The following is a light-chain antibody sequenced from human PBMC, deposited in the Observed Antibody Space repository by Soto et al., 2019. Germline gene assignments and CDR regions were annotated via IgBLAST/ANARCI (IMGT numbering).Light chain of an antibody. CDR3: QQYNNWPRYT. J-gene: IGKJ2*01. CDR2: DAS. V-gene: IGKV1-5*01. CDR1: QSISSW. Sequence: DIQMTQSPSTLSASVGDRVTITCRASQSISSWLAWYQQTAGKAPKLLIYDASSLESGVPSRFTGSASGTEFTLTISSLQPDDFATYYCQQYNNWPRYTFGQGTKLEIK.